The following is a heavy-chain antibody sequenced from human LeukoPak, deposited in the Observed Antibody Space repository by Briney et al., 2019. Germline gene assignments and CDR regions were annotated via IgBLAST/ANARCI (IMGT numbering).Heavy chain of an antibody. V-gene: IGHV4-38-2*02. J-gene: IGHJ5*02. CDR1: GYSISSGYY. D-gene: IGHD3-16*01. CDR2: VYHSGNT. Sequence: ASETLSLTCAVSGYSISSGYYWGWIRQPPGKGLEWIGTVYHSGNTYYNPSLKSRVTISVDTSKNHFSLKLSSVTAADTAVYYCARDRLSSESVWGFDPWGQGTLVTVSS. CDR3: ARDRLSSESVWGFDP.